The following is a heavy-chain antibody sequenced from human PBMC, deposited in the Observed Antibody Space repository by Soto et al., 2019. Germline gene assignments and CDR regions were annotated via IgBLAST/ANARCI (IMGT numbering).Heavy chain of an antibody. CDR1: GFTFNNFW. CDR2: INSDGTTT. Sequence: EVQLVESGGGLVQPGGSLRLSCAASGFTFNNFWMYWVRQTPEKGLVWVSGINSDGTTTIYADSVKGRFTISRDNAKNTLYLQMYSLTVEDTAIYYCVRDISWGKGTLVTVSS. D-gene: IGHD3-3*02. V-gene: IGHV3-74*01. CDR3: VRDIS. J-gene: IGHJ4*02.